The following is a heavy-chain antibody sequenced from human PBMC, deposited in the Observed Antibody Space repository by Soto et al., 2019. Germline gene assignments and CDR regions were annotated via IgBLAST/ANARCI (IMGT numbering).Heavy chain of an antibody. CDR3: ASQMYYSGSGRDTWFDP. D-gene: IGHD3-10*01. CDR2: IYYSGST. CDR1: GGSISSYY. Sequence: SETLSLTCTVSGGSISSYYWSWIRQPPGKGLEWVGYIYYSGSTNYNPSLKSRVTISVDTSKNQFSLKLSSVTAADTAVYYCASQMYYSGSGRDTWFDPWGQGTLVTVSS. V-gene: IGHV4-59*01. J-gene: IGHJ5*02.